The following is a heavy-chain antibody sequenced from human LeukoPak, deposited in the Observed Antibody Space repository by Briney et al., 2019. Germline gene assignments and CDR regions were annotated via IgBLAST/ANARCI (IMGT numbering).Heavy chain of an antibody. Sequence: GGSPRLSCAASGFTFSSNAMTWVRQAPGKGLECVSAITAGGGTTYYADSVKGRFTISRDNSKNTLYLQMNSLRAEDTAVYYCAKAGSIRFDYWGQGTLVTVSS. V-gene: IGHV3-23*01. D-gene: IGHD1-26*01. J-gene: IGHJ4*02. CDR1: GFTFSSNA. CDR2: ITAGGGTT. CDR3: AKAGSIRFDY.